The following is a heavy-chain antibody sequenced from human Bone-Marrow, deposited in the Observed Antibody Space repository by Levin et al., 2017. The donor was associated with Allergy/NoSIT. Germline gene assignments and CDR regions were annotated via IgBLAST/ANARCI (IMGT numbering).Heavy chain of an antibody. J-gene: IGHJ5*02. Sequence: ASVKVSCKASGSTFSSYDVNWVRQASGQGIEWLGWMNFNSGNTGYAQKFQGRVTMTRDTSINTAYMELRSLRSDDTAVYFCARVNGASWFGPWGQGTLVTVSS. CDR2: MNFNSGNT. CDR3: ARVNGASWFGP. D-gene: IGHD2-8*01. V-gene: IGHV1-8*01. CDR1: GSTFSSYD.